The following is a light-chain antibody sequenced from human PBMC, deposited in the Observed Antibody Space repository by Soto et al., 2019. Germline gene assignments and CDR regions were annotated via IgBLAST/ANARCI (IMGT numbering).Light chain of an antibody. CDR1: SSDVGGYNL. J-gene: IGLJ1*01. CDR3: SLYTTSNTLV. V-gene: IGLV2-14*02. CDR2: EVT. Sequence: QSVLTQPASVSGSPGQSITISCTGTSSDVGGYNLVSWYQQHPGKAPKLMIYEVTNRPSGVSNRFSGSKSGNTASLTISGLQAEDEADYYCSLYTTSNTLVFGTGTKLTVL.